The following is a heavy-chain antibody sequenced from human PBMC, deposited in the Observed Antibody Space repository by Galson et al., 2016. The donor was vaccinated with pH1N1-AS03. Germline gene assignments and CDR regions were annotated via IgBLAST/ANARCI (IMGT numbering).Heavy chain of an antibody. Sequence: SLRLSCAASGFTFSMSYIHWVRQAPGKGLEWVSRISNDGRNVRYADFVKGRFAVSRDNAKNTVFLQMNSLRDEDRAVYYCARESPLNYYLDLWGRGTLVTVSS. V-gene: IGHV3-74*01. CDR2: ISNDGRNV. D-gene: IGHD1-7*01. CDR3: ARESPLNYYLDL. CDR1: GFTFSMSY. J-gene: IGHJ2*01.